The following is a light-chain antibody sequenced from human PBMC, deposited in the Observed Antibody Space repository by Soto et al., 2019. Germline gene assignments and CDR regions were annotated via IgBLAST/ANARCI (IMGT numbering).Light chain of an antibody. CDR2: GAS. CDR1: QSFNSIY. Sequence: VLTQSPCTLSLSPGARATLSCRASQSFNSIYLAWYRQKPGQAPRLLIYGASSRAAGIPDRFSGSGSGTDFTLTISRLEPEDFAVYYCHQYDSWTFGQGTKVDIK. V-gene: IGKV3-20*01. CDR3: HQYDSWT. J-gene: IGKJ1*01.